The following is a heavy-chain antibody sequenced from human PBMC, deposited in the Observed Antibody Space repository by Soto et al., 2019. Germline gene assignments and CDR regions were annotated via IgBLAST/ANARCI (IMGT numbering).Heavy chain of an antibody. CDR3: AGWAGWDLLLNTHCFDY. D-gene: IGHD6-19*01. J-gene: IGHJ4*02. Sequence: SETLSLTCAVYGGPFSGYFWTWIRQPPGKGLEWIGEINHFGSTDYNPSLKSRVTISLDTAKNQISLKLSSVTAADTAVYFCAGWAGWDLLLNTHCFDYWGQGTLVTVSS. CDR1: GGPFSGYF. V-gene: IGHV4-34*01. CDR2: INHFGST.